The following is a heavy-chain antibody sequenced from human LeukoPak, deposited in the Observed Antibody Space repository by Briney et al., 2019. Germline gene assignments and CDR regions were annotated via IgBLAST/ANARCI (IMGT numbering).Heavy chain of an antibody. CDR2: ISGSGGST. CDR3: ARDLYYYDSSGYYFAFDY. Sequence: AISGSGGSTYYADSVKGRFTISRDNSKNTLYLQMNSLRAEDTAVYYCARDLYYYDSSGYYFAFDYWGQGTLVTVSS. J-gene: IGHJ4*02. V-gene: IGHV3-23*01. D-gene: IGHD3-22*01.